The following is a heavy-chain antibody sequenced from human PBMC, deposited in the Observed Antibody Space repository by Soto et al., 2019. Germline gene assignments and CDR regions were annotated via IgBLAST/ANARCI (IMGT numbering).Heavy chain of an antibody. CDR3: ARSYYYDSSGTRGP. Sequence: QVQLVQSGAEVKKPGASVKVSCKASGYTFTSYGISWVRQAPGQGREWMGWISAYNGNTNYAQKLQGRVTMTTDTSTSTAYMELRSQRSDDTAVYYCARSYYYDSSGTRGPWGQGTLVTVSS. V-gene: IGHV1-18*01. D-gene: IGHD3-22*01. J-gene: IGHJ5*02. CDR2: ISAYNGNT. CDR1: GYTFTSYG.